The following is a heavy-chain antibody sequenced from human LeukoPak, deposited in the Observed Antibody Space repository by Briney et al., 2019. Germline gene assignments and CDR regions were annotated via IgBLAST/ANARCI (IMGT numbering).Heavy chain of an antibody. Sequence: GGSLRLSCGASGFTFSNYGMLWVRQAPGKGLEWVAVISYDGSNKYYADSVKGRFTISRDNSKNTLYLQMNSLRAEDTAVYYCARGGYYDSSGYLTPDDAFDIWGQGTMVTVSS. CDR2: ISYDGSNK. D-gene: IGHD3-22*01. CDR1: GFTFSNYG. J-gene: IGHJ3*02. CDR3: ARGGYYDSSGYLTPDDAFDI. V-gene: IGHV3-33*05.